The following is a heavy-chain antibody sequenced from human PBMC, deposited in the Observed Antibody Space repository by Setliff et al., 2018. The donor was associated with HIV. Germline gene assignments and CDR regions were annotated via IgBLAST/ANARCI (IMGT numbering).Heavy chain of an antibody. CDR1: GGSASNSRYY. Sequence: ETLSLTCTVSGGSASNSRYYWAWIRQPPGKGLEYIGSIHYNEKTYYNPSLKSRVTISIDTSKNQFSLNLTFVTAADTAVYYCASRIYYYDSNNFLREEGFDPWGQGTLVTVSS. J-gene: IGHJ5*02. CDR3: ASRIYYYDSNNFLREEGFDP. V-gene: IGHV4-39*01. D-gene: IGHD3-22*01. CDR2: IHYNEKT.